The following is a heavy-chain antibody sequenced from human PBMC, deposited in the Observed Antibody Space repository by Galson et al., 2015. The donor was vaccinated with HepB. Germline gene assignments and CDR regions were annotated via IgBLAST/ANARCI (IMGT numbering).Heavy chain of an antibody. J-gene: IGHJ4*02. CDR3: ARAGVDYDSSGYYYGEGYFDY. V-gene: IGHV3-48*02. CDR1: GFTFSSYS. CDR2: ISSSSSTI. D-gene: IGHD3-22*01. Sequence: SLRLSCAASGFTFSSYSMNWVRQAPGKGLEWVSYISSSSSTIYYADSVKGRFTISRDNAKNSLYLQMNSLRDEDTAVYYCARAGVDYDSSGYYYGEGYFDYWGQGTLVTVSS.